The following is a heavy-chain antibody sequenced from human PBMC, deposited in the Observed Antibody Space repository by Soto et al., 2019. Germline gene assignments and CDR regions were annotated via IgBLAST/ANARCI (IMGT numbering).Heavy chain of an antibody. Sequence: SGPTLVNPTQTLTLTCTFSGFSLSTIGVGVGWIRQPPGKALEWLALIYWNDDKRYSPSLKSRLTITKDTSKNQVVLTMTNRDPVDTATYYCAHRNSSRTRGAFHIWGKGPRVRVS. D-gene: IGHD6-13*01. CDR1: GFSLSTIGVG. CDR3: AHRNSSRTRGAFHI. V-gene: IGHV2-5*01. J-gene: IGHJ3*02. CDR2: IYWNDDK.